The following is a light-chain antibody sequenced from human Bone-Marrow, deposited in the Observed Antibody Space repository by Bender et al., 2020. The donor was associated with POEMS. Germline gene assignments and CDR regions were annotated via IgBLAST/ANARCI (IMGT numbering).Light chain of an antibody. CDR2: EVT. CDR3: NSHAGSNNLRV. CDR1: TSDVGGSNY. J-gene: IGLJ1*01. V-gene: IGLV2-8*01. Sequence: QSALTQPPSASGSPGQSVTISCTGTTSDVGGSNYVSWYQQYPGKAPKLIIYEVTKRPSGVPDRFSGSKSGNTASLTVSGLQAEDEADYFCNSHAGSNNLRVFGTGTKVTVL.